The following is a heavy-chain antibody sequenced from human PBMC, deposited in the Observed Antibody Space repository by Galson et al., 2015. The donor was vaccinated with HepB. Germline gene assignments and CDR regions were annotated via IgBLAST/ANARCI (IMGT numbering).Heavy chain of an antibody. V-gene: IGHV3-30*02. Sequence: SLRLSCAASGFTFSSYAMSWVRQAPGKGLEWVAFIRYDGSNKYYADSVKGRFTISRDNSKNTLYLQMNSLRAEDTAVYYCAIDSSDILTGDFDYWGQGTLVTVS. CDR3: AIDSSDILTGDFDY. J-gene: IGHJ4*02. CDR1: GFTFSSYA. D-gene: IGHD3-9*01. CDR2: IRYDGSNK.